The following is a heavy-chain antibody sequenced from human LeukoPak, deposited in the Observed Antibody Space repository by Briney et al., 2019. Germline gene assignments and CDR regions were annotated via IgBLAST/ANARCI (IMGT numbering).Heavy chain of an antibody. D-gene: IGHD3-16*01. J-gene: IGHJ5*01. CDR3: AKDNPPRMMTTFDR. CDR2: ISGSGDST. Sequence: PGGSDRLSCAASGFTFSSFWMHWVRQAPGKGLVWVSGISGSGDSTFYGDSVKGRFTISRDNSKNTLYLHMNSLRAEDTAVYYCAKDNPPRMMTTFDRWEQGRLVSVSS. V-gene: IGHV3-23*01. CDR1: GFTFSSFW.